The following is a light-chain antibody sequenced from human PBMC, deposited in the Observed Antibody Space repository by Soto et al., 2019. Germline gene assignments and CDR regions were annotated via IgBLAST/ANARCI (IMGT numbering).Light chain of an antibody. J-gene: IGKJ2*03. CDR2: GAS. CDR1: QSVSRSL. Sequence: EIVLTQSPGTLSLSTGERATLSCRASQSVSRSLLAWYQQKPGQAPRLLIYGASTRATGIADRFSGSGSGTDFTLTISRLEPEDFAVYYCQQYGNPPPYSFGQGTKLEIK. V-gene: IGKV3-20*01. CDR3: QQYGNPPPYS.